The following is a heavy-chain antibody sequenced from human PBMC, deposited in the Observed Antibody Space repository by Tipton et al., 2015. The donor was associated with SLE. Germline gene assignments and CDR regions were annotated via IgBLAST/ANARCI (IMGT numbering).Heavy chain of an antibody. CDR2: ISYDGSID. CDR3: ASTRSANAFDI. Sequence: SLRLSCAASGFTFSSYAMSWVRQAPGKGLEWVALISYDGSIDYYADSVKGRFTISRDNSQNTLYLQMNSLRAEDTAVYYCASTRSANAFDIWGQGTMVTVSS. CDR1: GFTFSSYA. V-gene: IGHV3-30-3*01. J-gene: IGHJ3*02.